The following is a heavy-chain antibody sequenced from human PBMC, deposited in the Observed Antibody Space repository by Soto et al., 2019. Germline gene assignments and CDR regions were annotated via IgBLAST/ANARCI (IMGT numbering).Heavy chain of an antibody. D-gene: IGHD6-6*01. CDR3: ARDVELIGGSSRSPYYYYMDV. CDR2: TSSCGSTK. J-gene: IGHJ6*03. CDR1: GFSFSSYG. Sequence: GGSLRLSCAASGFSFSSYGMNWVRQAPGKGLEWISYTSSCGSTKYYADSMKGRFTISRHNSKNTLYLQMNSLRAEDTAVYYCARDVELIGGSSRSPYYYYMDVWGKGTTVTVSS. V-gene: IGHV3-48*01.